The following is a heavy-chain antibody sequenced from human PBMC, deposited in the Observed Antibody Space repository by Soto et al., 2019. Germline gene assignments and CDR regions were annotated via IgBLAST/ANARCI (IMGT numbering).Heavy chain of an antibody. CDR1: GFTFSSYS. CDR2: ISSSSSYI. V-gene: IGHV3-21*01. Sequence: GGSLRLSCAASGFTFSSYSMNWVRQSPGKGLEWVSSISSSSSYIYYADSVKGRFTISRDNAKNSLYLQMNSLRAEDTAVYYCARDYQWPDYYYYYGMDVWGQGTTVTVSS. CDR3: ARDYQWPDYYYYYGMDV. J-gene: IGHJ6*02. D-gene: IGHD6-19*01.